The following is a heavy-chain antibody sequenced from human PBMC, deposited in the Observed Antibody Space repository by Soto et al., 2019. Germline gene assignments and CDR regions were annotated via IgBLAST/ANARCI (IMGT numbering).Heavy chain of an antibody. V-gene: IGHV4-59*01. CDR3: ARADGGVYYYGMDV. CDR2: IYYSGST. J-gene: IGHJ6*02. D-gene: IGHD4-17*01. Sequence: PSETLSLTCTVSGGSISSYYWSWIRQPPGKGLEWIGYIYYSGSTNYNPSLKSRVTISVDTSKNQFSLKLSSVTAADTAVYYCARADGGVYYYGMDVWGQGTTVTVS. CDR1: GGSISSYY.